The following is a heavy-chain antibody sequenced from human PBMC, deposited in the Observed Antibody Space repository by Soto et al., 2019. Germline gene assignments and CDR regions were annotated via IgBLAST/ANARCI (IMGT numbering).Heavy chain of an antibody. CDR3: ARLVRGNTAFDI. Sequence: EVQLVQSGAEVKKPGESLRISCKGSGYSFTSYWISWLRQMPGKGLEWLGRINPSDSYTNYSPSFQGHVTISTDRSISTASLQWSSLKASDTAMYYCARLVRGNTAFDIWDQGTMVTVSS. CDR1: GYSFTSYW. CDR2: INPSDSYT. V-gene: IGHV5-10-1*01. D-gene: IGHD2-15*01. J-gene: IGHJ3*02.